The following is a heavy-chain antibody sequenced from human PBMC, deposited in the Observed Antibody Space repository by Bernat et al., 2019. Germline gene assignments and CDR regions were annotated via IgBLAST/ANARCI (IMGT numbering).Heavy chain of an antibody. CDR1: GFTYGNYA. J-gene: IGHJ4*02. CDR3: AKEGYSRGVIDF. D-gene: IGHD6-13*01. V-gene: IGHV3-23*01. Sequence: EVQLLESGGGLVQPGGSLRLSCAASGFTYGNYAMSWVRQAPGKGLEWVSSISAGGGGTYFGDSVRGRFTISRDNSKNTLNLQMNSLRAEDTAVYYCAKEGYSRGVIDFWGQGTLVFVSS. CDR2: ISAGGGGT.